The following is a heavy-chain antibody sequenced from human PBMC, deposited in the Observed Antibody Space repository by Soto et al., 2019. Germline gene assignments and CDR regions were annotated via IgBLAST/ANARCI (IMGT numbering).Heavy chain of an antibody. D-gene: IGHD2-2*01. CDR1: GGSFSGYY. CDR2: IIHSGST. Sequence: SETLSLTCAVYGGSFSGYYWSWIRQPPGKGLEWIGEIIHSGSTNYNPSLKSRVTISVDTSKNQFSLKLSSVTAADTAVYYCARLGYCSSTSCYHSLYYYYGMDVWGQGTTVTVSS. J-gene: IGHJ6*02. V-gene: IGHV4-34*12. CDR3: ARLGYCSSTSCYHSLYYYYGMDV.